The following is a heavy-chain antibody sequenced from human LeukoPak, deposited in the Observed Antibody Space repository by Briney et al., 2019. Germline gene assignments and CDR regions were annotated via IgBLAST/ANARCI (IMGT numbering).Heavy chain of an antibody. CDR1: GFSFSDFY. D-gene: IGHD2-15*01. CDR2: ISFTSSFT. V-gene: IGHV3-11*05. J-gene: IGHJ4*01. Sequence: NPGGSLRLSCAASGFSFSDFYMSWIRQAPGEGLEWLSYISFTSSFTKYADSVKGRFTISRDDAMNSLYLQMDDLGADDTAVYFCARDCSGGHCYTDRGHGTLVTVSS. CDR3: ARDCSGGHCYTD.